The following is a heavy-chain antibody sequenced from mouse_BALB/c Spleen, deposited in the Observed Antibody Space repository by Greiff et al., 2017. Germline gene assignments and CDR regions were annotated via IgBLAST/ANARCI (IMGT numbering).Heavy chain of an antibody. Sequence: VKLQESGPGLVAPSQSLSITCTVSGFSLTSYGVHWVRQPPGKGLEWLGVIWAGGSTNYNSALMSRLSISKDNSKSQVFLKMNSLQTDDTAMYYCARGDYGNYVGYAMDYWGQGTSVTVSS. CDR2: IWAGGST. CDR1: GFSLTSYG. V-gene: IGHV2-9*02. D-gene: IGHD2-1*01. CDR3: ARGDYGNYVGYAMDY. J-gene: IGHJ4*01.